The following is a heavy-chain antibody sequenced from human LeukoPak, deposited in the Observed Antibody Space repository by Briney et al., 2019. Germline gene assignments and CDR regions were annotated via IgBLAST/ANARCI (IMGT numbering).Heavy chain of an antibody. V-gene: IGHV1-8*01. CDR2: MNPNSGNT. D-gene: IGHD2-15*01. J-gene: IGHJ4*02. CDR3: ARDRSCSGGSCYSITLDY. Sequence: ASVKVSCKASAYTFTSYDINWVRQATGQGLEWMGWMNPNSGNTGYAQKFQGRVTMTRNTSISTAYMELSRLRSDDTAVYYCARDRSCSGGSCYSITLDYWGQGTLVTVSS. CDR1: AYTFTSYD.